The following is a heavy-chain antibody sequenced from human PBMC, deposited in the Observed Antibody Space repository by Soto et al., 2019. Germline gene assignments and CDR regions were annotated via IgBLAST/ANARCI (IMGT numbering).Heavy chain of an antibody. CDR1: GYTFTRYY. D-gene: IGHD1-26*01. CDR3: ARDVGLISSLETNYFDY. CDR2: INPSYGNT. J-gene: IGHJ4*02. Sequence: ASVKVSCKASGYTFTRYYIHWVRQAPGQGPEWMGVINPSYGNTNYAQKFQGRVTMTRDTSTSTLYMELSGLRSEDTAVYFCARDVGLISSLETNYFDYWGQGSLVTVSS. V-gene: IGHV1-46*01.